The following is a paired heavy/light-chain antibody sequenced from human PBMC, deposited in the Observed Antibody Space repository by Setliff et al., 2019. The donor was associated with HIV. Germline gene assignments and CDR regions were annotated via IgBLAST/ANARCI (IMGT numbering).Heavy chain of an antibody. CDR2: IYYSGST. J-gene: IGHJ6*02. CDR1: GGSISSYY. V-gene: IGHV4-59*01. D-gene: IGHD3-10*01. Sequence: QVQLQESGPGLVKPSETLSLTCTVSGGSISSYYWSWIRQPPGKGLEWIGYIYYSGSTNYNPSLKSRVTISVDTSKNQFSLKLSSVTAADTAVYYCARDNRGEMGFGELLHYYYGMDVWGQGTTVTVSS. CDR3: ARDNRGEMGFGELLHYYYGMDV.
Light chain of an antibody. CDR1: QGISSY. V-gene: IGKV1-8*01. J-gene: IGKJ3*01. Sequence: AIRMTQSPSSLSASTGDRVTITCRASQGISSYLAWYQQKPGKAPKLLIYAASTLQSGVPSRFSGSGSGTDFTLTISCLQSEDFATYYCQQYYSYPTFGPGTKVDIK. CDR2: AAS. CDR3: QQYYSYPT.